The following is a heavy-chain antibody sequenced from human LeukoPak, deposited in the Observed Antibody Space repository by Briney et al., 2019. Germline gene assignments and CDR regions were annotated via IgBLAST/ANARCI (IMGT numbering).Heavy chain of an antibody. V-gene: IGHV4-34*01. CDR2: INHSGST. CDR3: ARGKVYFDY. J-gene: IGHJ4*02. Sequence: SETLSLTCAVYGGSFRGYYWSWIRQPPGKGLEWIGEINHSGSTNYNPSLKSRVTISVDASKNQFSLKLSSVTAADTAVYYCARGKVYFDYWGQGTLVTVSS. CDR1: GGSFRGYY.